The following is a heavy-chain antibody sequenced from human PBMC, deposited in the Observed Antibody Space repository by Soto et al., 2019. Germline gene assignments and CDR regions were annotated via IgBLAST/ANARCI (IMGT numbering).Heavy chain of an antibody. CDR3: VRDRLV. J-gene: IGHJ4*02. CDR1: GFTFTNSC. V-gene: IGHV3-15*01. Sequence: EVQLVESGGGLVKPGGSLRLSCAASGFTFTNSCMNWVRQAPGKGREAIERIKSKTDGGTTDYTAPVKGRFIISRDDSKKALFLQMNSRQIEDTAVYYCVRDRLVWGQGTLVTVSS. D-gene: IGHD2-2*01. CDR2: IKSKTDGGTT.